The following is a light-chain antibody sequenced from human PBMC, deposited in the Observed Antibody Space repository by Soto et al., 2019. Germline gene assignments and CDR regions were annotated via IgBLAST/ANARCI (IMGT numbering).Light chain of an antibody. CDR1: SSDVGGYNY. Sequence: QSALTQPASVSGSPGQSITISCTGTSSDVGGYNYVSWYQQHPGKAHKLMIYDVSNRTSGVSKRFSGSKSGNTASLTISGLQAEDEADYYCSSYTSSSTLFVFGTGTKLTVL. CDR3: SSYTSSSTLFV. CDR2: DVS. J-gene: IGLJ1*01. V-gene: IGLV2-14*01.